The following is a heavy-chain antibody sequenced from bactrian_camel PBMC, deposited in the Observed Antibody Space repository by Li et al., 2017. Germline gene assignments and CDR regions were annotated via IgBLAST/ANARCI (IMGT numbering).Heavy chain of an antibody. CDR1: GYSGISYT. D-gene: IGHD2*01. CDR2: LYYRQNRA. V-gene: IGHV3-2*01. J-gene: IGHJ4*01. CDR3: AGALQARGVYVPGEYGT. Sequence: HVQLVESGGSVQPGGSLRLACVASGYSGISYTLAWFRQVPGKERDWVASLYYRQNRAYYNKSAEGRFTISLDGAKNTLYLQLNSLETMDTAMYHCAGALQARGVYVPGEYGTWGQGTQVTVS.